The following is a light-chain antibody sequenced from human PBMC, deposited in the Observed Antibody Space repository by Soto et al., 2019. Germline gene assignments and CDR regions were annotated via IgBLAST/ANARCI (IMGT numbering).Light chain of an antibody. CDR1: QSISTW. J-gene: IGKJ3*01. Sequence: DIQMTQSPSTLSASVGDRVTITCRASQSISTWLAWYQQKPGKAPKVLIYGASSLESGVPSRFSGSGSGTEFTLTISSRQPDDFATYYCKQYKNYLTFGPGTKVDIK. V-gene: IGKV1-5*01. CDR2: GAS. CDR3: KQYKNYLT.